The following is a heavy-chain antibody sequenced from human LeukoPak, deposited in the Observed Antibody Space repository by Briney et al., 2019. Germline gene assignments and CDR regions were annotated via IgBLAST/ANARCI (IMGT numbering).Heavy chain of an antibody. CDR3: ARADCSSSTCYLRRSWFDP. CDR2: ISTSSRYI. CDR1: GFTLSNYD. J-gene: IGHJ5*02. Sequence: GGSLRLSCAASGFTLSNYDMIWVRQAPGKGLEWVSSISTSSRYIYYKDSVRGRFTISRDDAKNALYLEMNSLRAEDTAVYYCARADCSSSTCYLRRSWFDPWGQGTLVTVSS. D-gene: IGHD2-2*01. V-gene: IGHV3-21*01.